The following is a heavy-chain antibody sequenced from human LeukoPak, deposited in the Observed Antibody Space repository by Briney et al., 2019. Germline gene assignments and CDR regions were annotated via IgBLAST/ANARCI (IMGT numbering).Heavy chain of an antibody. J-gene: IGHJ4*02. V-gene: IGHV3-48*02. CDR3: AGLYTSSWDS. CDR2: ISSSSSTI. D-gene: IGHD6-13*01. Sequence: GGSLRLSGAASGFSFSSYSMNWVRQAPGKGLEWVSSISSSSSTIYYADSVKGRFTISRDNAKNSLYLQMNSLRDEDTAVYYCAGLYTSSWDSWGQGTLVTVSS. CDR1: GFSFSSYS.